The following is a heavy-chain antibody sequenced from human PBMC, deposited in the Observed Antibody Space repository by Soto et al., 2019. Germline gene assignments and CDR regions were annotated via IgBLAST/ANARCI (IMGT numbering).Heavy chain of an antibody. Sequence: QIHLVQSGGEVKKPGASVKVSCKTSGYTFTTYGISWVQQAPGQGLEWMGWITPFNDNTNYAQNLQGRVTMTTDTSTNTDYLELRSLTSDDTAVYYCARTDKGDYVPPLDTWGQGTLVTVSS. CDR3: ARTDKGDYVPPLDT. D-gene: IGHD4-17*01. CDR2: ITPFNDNT. V-gene: IGHV1-18*01. CDR1: GYTFTTYG. J-gene: IGHJ5*02.